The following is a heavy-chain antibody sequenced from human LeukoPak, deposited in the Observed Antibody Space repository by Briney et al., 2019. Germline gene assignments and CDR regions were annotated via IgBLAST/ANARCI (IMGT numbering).Heavy chain of an antibody. D-gene: IGHD5-24*01. CDR2: INPSGGST. J-gene: IGHJ4*02. CDR3: ARVSVRWLPRHAFDY. V-gene: IGHV1-46*01. CDR1: GYTFTSYY. Sequence: GASVKVSCKASGYTFTSYYMHWVRQAPGQGLEWMGIINPSGGSTSYAQKFQGRVTMTRDTSTSTVYMELSSLRSEDTAVYYCARVSVRWLPRHAFDYWGQGTLVTVSS.